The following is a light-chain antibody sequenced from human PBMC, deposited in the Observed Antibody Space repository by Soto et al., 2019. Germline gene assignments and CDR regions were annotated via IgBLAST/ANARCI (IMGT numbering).Light chain of an antibody. CDR1: QSVSSN. V-gene: IGKV3-20*01. Sequence: EIVMTQSPSTLYVSPWERALPSCSASQSVSSNLAWYQQKPGQAPRLLIYGASSRATGIPDRFSGSGSGTDFTLTISRLEPEDFAVYYCQQYGSSPPITFGQGTRLEI. CDR3: QQYGSSPPIT. J-gene: IGKJ5*01. CDR2: GAS.